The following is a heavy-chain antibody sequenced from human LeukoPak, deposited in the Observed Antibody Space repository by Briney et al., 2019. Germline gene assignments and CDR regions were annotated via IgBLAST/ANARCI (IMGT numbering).Heavy chain of an antibody. CDR3: AKCRGGGGEYWNFDL. J-gene: IGHJ2*01. CDR1: GFPFSRLA. D-gene: IGHD2-15*01. V-gene: IGHV3-23*01. CDR2: ISGSGGST. Sequence: GGSLRLSCAASGFPFSRLAMTWVRQAPGKGLEWVSAISGSGGSTNYADSVKGRFTISRDNSNDTLYLQINSLRADDTAVYYCAKCRGGGGEYWNFDLWGRGILVTVSS.